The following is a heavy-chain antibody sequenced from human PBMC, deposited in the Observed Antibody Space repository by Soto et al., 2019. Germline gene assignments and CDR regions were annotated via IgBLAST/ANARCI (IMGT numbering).Heavy chain of an antibody. CDR2: IYYSGST. V-gene: IGHV4-61*05. CDR3: ARRRWASFDY. Sequence: PSGTPSLNRPVSCGSISSCWYYRGLIRQPPGKGLEWIGYIYYSGSTNYNPSLKSRVTISVDTSKNQFSLKLSSVTAADTAVYYCARRRWASFDYWGQGTLVTVSS. J-gene: IGHJ4*02. CDR1: CGSISSCWYY. D-gene: IGHD6-13*01.